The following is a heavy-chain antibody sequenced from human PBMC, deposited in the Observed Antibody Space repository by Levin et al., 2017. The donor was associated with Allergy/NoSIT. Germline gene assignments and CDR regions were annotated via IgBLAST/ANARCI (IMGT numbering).Heavy chain of an antibody. V-gene: IGHV4-34*01. CDR3: ARLVRWQYWFDP. CDR1: GGSFSGYY. D-gene: IGHD4-23*01. CDR2: INHSGST. Sequence: SQTLSLTCAVYGGSFSGYYWSWIRQPPGKGLEWIGEINHSGSTNYNPSLKSRVTISVDTSKNQFSLKLSSVTAADTAVYYCARLVRWQYWFDPWGQGTLVTVSS. J-gene: IGHJ5*02.